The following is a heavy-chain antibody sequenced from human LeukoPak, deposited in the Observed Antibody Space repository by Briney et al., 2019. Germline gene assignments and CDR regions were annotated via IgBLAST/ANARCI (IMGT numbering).Heavy chain of an antibody. CDR2: IIDNGDRT. CDR1: GFTLSRFA. V-gene: IGHV3-23*01. D-gene: IGHD3-10*01. J-gene: IGHJ4*02. CDR3: SKGITLVRGFTDFDY. Sequence: GGSLRLSCAASGFTLSRFAMNWVRQAPGKGLEWVATIIDNGDRTYYADSVRGRFTLSRDNSNNTLSLQMNSLRAEDTATYYCSKGITLVRGFTDFDYWGQGTLVTVSS.